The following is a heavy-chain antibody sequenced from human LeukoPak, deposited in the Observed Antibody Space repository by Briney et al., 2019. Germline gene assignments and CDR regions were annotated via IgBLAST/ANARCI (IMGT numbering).Heavy chain of an antibody. J-gene: IGHJ1*01. CDR1: GGTFSSYT. CDR3: AISPLPRHFQH. V-gene: IGHV1-69*02. Sequence: SVKVSCKASGGTFSSYTISWVRQAPGHGLEWMGRIIPILGIANYAQKFQGRVTITADQSTSTAYMELSSLRSEDTAVYYCAISPLPRHFQHWGQGTLVTVSS. CDR2: IIPILGIA.